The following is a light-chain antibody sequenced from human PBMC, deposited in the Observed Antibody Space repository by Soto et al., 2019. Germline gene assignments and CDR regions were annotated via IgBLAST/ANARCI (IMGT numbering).Light chain of an antibody. Sequence: DLQMTQSPSSLSASVGDRVTITCRASQTINNYLNWYQEKPGKAPKLLIYAAFNLQSGVPSRFSGSGSGTDFALTISSLQPEDFATYYCLQTYTTPFTFGPGTIVDI. V-gene: IGKV1-39*01. CDR3: LQTYTTPFT. CDR1: QTINNY. CDR2: AAF. J-gene: IGKJ3*01.